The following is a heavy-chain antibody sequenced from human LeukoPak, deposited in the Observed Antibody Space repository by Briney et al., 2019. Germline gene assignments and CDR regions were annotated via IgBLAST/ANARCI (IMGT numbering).Heavy chain of an antibody. CDR1: GGSISSGGYS. CDR2: IYHSGST. CDR3: ARHPRDYDTSGYYPGAFDI. D-gene: IGHD3-22*01. V-gene: IGHV4-30-2*01. J-gene: IGHJ3*02. Sequence: SRTLSLTCAVSGGSISSGGYSWSWIRQPPGKGLEWIGYIYHSGSTYYNPSLKSRVTISVDRSKNQFSLKLSSVTAADTAVYYCARHPRDYDTSGYYPGAFDIWGQGTMVTVSS.